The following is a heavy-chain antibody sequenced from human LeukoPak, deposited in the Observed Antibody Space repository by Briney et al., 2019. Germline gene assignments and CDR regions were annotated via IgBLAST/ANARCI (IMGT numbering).Heavy chain of an antibody. CDR1: GFTFSSYG. Sequence: GRSLRLSCAASGFTFSSYGMHWVRRAPGKGLEWVAVIWHDGNNKFYAASVKGRFTISRDNSKNTLYLQMNSLRADDTAVYYCAKTQGYYDAWGQGALVTVSS. CDR3: AKTQGYYDA. J-gene: IGHJ5*02. CDR2: IWHDGNNK. D-gene: IGHD2-15*01. V-gene: IGHV3-33*06.